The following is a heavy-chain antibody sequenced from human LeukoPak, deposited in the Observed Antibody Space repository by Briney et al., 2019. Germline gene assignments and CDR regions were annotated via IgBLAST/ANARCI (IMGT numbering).Heavy chain of an antibody. CDR2: IYPADSDT. D-gene: IGHD4-17*01. CDR1: GYTFTTYW. V-gene: IGHV5-51*01. J-gene: IGHJ4*02. CDR3: ARLPLTTGGFDY. Sequence: GESLKISCKGSGYTFTTYWIAWVRQMPGKGLEWMGIIYPADSDTRYSPSFQGQVTISADKSISTAYLQWSSLKASDTAMYYCARLPLTTGGFDYWGQGTLVTVSS.